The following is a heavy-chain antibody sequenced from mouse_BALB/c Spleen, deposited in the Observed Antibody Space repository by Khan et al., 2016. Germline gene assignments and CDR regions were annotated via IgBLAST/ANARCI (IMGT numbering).Heavy chain of an antibody. D-gene: IGHD1-1*01. V-gene: IGHV1-7*01. J-gene: IGHJ4*01. Sequence: QVQLQQSGAELAKPGASVKMSCKASGYTFTSYWMHWVKQRPGQGLEWFGYINPSTGYTEYNQKFKDKATLTAEKSSSTAYMQLSSLTSEDSAVYYCATSYDYSSSYYAMGYWGQGTSVTVSS. CDR2: INPSTGYT. CDR3: ATSYDYSSSYYAMGY. CDR1: GYTFTSYW.